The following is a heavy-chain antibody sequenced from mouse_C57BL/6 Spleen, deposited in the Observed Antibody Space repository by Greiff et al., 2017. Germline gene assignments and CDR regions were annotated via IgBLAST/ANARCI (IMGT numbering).Heavy chain of an antibody. D-gene: IGHD1-1*01. Sequence: VHVKQSGPELVKPGASVKISCKASGYSFTDYNMNWVKQSNGKSLEWIGVINPNYGTTSYNQKFKGKATLTVDQSSSTAYMQLNSLTSEDSAVYYCASYGSSHYYAMDYWGQGTSVTVSS. CDR3: ASYGSSHYYAMDY. J-gene: IGHJ4*01. CDR2: INPNYGTT. CDR1: GYSFTDYN. V-gene: IGHV1-39*01.